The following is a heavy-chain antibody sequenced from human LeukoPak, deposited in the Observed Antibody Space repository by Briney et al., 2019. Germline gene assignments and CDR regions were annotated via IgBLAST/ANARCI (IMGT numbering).Heavy chain of an antibody. CDR1: GGSISSGSYY. D-gene: IGHD3-16*01. CDR2: IYTSGST. CDR3: ARAPYWGSSHFDY. J-gene: IGHJ4*02. Sequence: PSQTLSLTCTVSGGSISSGSYYWSWIRQPAGQGLEWIGRIYTSGSTNYNPSLKSRVTISVDTSKNQFSLKLSSVTAADTAVYYCARAPYWGSSHFDYWGREPWSPSPQ. V-gene: IGHV4-61*02.